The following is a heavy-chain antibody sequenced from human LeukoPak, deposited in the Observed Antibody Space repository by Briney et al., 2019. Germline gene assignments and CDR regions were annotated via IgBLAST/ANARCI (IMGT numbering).Heavy chain of an antibody. V-gene: IGHV3-7*04. CDR1: GFTFSSYW. J-gene: IGHJ4*02. Sequence: PGGSLRLSCAASGFTFSSYWMSWVRQAPGKGLEWVANIMQDGSEKYYVDSVKGRFTISRDNAKNSLYLQMNSLRAEDTAVYYCARVPHVLRYFDWYSVWGQGTLVTVSS. D-gene: IGHD3-9*01. CDR3: ARVPHVLRYFDWYSV. CDR2: IMQDGSEK.